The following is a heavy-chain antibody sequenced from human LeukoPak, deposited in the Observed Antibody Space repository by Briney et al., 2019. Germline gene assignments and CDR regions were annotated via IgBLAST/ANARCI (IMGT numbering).Heavy chain of an antibody. CDR2: ITSDGSAT. J-gene: IGHJ2*01. V-gene: IGHV3-74*01. CDR1: GFTFSSFW. D-gene: IGHD2-15*01. CDR3: ARDSSPGYLDI. Sequence: GGSLRLSRAVSGFTFSSFWMHWVRQGPGKGLAWVSRITSDGSATDYADSVKGRFTISRDNAKNTLYLHMYSLRAEDTAVYYCARDSSPGYLDIWGRGNLVTVSS.